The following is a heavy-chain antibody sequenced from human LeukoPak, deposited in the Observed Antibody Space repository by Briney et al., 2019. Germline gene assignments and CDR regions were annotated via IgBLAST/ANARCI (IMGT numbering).Heavy chain of an antibody. V-gene: IGHV2-5*01. CDR3: GHRHPRAAENWFDP. J-gene: IGHJ5*02. CDR2: IYWNDDK. Sequence: SGPTLLKPRQTLTLTCTFSGFSLSTSGVGVGWIRQPPGKALEWLALIYWNDDKRYSPSLKSRLTITKDTSRNQVVLTMTNMDPVDTATYYCGHRHPRAAENWFDPWGQRILGTVSS. CDR1: GFSLSTSGVG. D-gene: IGHD6-13*01.